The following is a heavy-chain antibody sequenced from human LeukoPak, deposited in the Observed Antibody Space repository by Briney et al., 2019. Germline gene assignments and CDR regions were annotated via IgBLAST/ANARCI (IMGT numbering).Heavy chain of an antibody. D-gene: IGHD3-22*01. CDR3: AIVYYDDSGSPSWYFDL. CDR1: GYTFTSYY. J-gene: IGHJ2*01. V-gene: IGHV1-46*01. CDR2: INPSGGST. Sequence: ASVKVSCKASGYTFTSYYMHWVRQAPGQGLEWMGIINPSGGSTSYAQKFQGRVTMTRDTSTSTVYMELSSLRSEDTAVYYCAIVYYDDSGSPSWYFDLWGRGTLVTVSS.